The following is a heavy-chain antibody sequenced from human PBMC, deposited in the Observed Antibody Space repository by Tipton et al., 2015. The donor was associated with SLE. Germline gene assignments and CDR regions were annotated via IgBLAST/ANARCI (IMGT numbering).Heavy chain of an antibody. J-gene: IGHJ5*02. CDR1: GFTFSSYE. CDR2: ISSSGSTI. D-gene: IGHD6-13*01. V-gene: IGHV3-48*03. Sequence: GSLRLSCAASGFTFSSYEMNWVRQAPGKGLEWVSYISSSGSTIYYADSVKGRFTISRDNAKNSLYLQMNSLRAEDTAVYYCARDQSSSWYGDWFDPWGQGTLVTVSS. CDR3: ARDQSSSWYGDWFDP.